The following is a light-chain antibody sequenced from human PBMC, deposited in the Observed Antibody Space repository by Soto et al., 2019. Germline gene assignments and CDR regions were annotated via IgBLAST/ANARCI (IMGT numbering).Light chain of an antibody. J-gene: IGLJ2*01. CDR1: SSDVGGYNY. Sequence: QSVLTQPASVSGSPGLSITISCTGTSSDVGGYNYVSWYQQHPGKAPKLMIYEVSNRPSGVSNRFSGSKSGNTASLTISGLQAEDEADYYCSSYTSSSLVVFGGGTKLTVL. CDR3: SSYTSSSLVV. V-gene: IGLV2-14*01. CDR2: EVS.